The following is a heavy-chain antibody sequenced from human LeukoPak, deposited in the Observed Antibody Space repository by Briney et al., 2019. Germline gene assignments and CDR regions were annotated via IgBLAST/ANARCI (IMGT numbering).Heavy chain of an antibody. CDR2: IYYSGST. J-gene: IGHJ4*02. V-gene: IGHV4-59*11. Sequence: PSETLSLTCTVSGGSISSHYWSWIRQPPGKGLEWIGYIYYSGSTNYNPSLKSRVTISVDTSKNQFSLKLSSVTAADTAVYYCARAGQQLEYDYWGQGTLVTVSS. D-gene: IGHD6-13*01. CDR1: GGSISSHY. CDR3: ARAGQQLEYDY.